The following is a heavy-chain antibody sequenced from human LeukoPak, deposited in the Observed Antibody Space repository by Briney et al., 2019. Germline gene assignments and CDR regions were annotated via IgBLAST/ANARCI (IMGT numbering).Heavy chain of an antibody. V-gene: IGHV3-23*01. CDR1: GFTFGSYG. D-gene: IGHD3-22*01. CDR2: ISGSGGKT. CDR3: AKGKCSMMVVIMGGGDY. Sequence: GGSRRLSCAASGFTFGSYGMTWVRQAPGKGLEWVSGISGSGGKTYYADSVKGRFTISRDNSKNTIFLQMNSLRVEDTAVYYCAKGKCSMMVVIMGGGDYWGQGTLVSVSS. J-gene: IGHJ4*02.